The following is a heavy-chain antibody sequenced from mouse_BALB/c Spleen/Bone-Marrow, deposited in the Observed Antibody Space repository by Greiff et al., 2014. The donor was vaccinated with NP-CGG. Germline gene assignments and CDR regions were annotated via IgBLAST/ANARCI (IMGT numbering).Heavy chain of an antibody. CDR3: TRSYYGNYFDV. D-gene: IGHD2-1*01. J-gene: IGHJ1*01. CDR1: GYTFTSYY. Sequence: VQLQESGAELEKPGASVKLSCKASGYTFTSYYMYWVKQRPGQGLEWIGEINPSNGGTNFNEKFKSKATLTVDKSSSTAYMQLSSLTSEDSAVYYCTRSYYGNYFDVWGAGTTVTVSP. CDR2: INPSNGGT. V-gene: IGHV1S81*02.